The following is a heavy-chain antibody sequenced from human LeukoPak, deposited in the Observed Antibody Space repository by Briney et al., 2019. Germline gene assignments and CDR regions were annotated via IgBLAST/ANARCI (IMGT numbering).Heavy chain of an antibody. J-gene: IGHJ3*02. D-gene: IGHD3-16*01. Sequence: AGGSLRLSCAASGFTFSSYGMHWVRQAPGKGLEWVAFIRYDGSNKYYADSVKDRFTISRDNSKNTLYLQMNSLRAEDTALYYCENDFNRLGEFDAFDIWGQGTMVTVSS. CDR3: ENDFNRLGEFDAFDI. CDR2: IRYDGSNK. CDR1: GFTFSSYG. V-gene: IGHV3-30*02.